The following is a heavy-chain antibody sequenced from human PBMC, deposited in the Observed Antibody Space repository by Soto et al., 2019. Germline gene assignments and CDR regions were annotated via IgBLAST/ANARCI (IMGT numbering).Heavy chain of an antibody. V-gene: IGHV3-7*01. J-gene: IGHJ4*02. CDR1: GFTFSSYW. CDR3: ARDLADPSSSLTNYFDY. D-gene: IGHD6-6*01. Sequence: GGSLRLSCAASGFTFSSYWMSWVRQAPGKGLEWVANIKQDGSEKYYVDSVKGRFTISRDNAKNSLYLQMNSLRAEDTAVYYCARDLADPSSSLTNYFDYWGQGTLVTVSS. CDR2: IKQDGSEK.